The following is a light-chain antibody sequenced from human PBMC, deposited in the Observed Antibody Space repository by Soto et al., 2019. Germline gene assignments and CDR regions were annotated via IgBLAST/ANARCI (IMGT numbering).Light chain of an antibody. J-gene: IGKJ2*01. CDR3: LQDYNYPHT. CDR2: AAS. CDR1: QGIRNA. V-gene: IGKV1-6*01. Sequence: AIQMTQSPSSLSASVGDTVTITCRASQGIRNALGWYQQKPGKAPSLLIYAASTLQSGVPSRFSGSGSGTDFTLTITSLQPEDFATYYCLQDYNYPHTFGQGTKVEI.